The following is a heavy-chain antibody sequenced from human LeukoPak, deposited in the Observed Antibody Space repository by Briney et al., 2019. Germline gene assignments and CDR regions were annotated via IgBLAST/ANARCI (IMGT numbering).Heavy chain of an antibody. CDR2: ISGSGGST. Sequence: PGGSLRLSCAASGFTFSSYATSWVRQAPGKGLEWVSAISGSGGSTYYADSVKGRFTISRENAKNSLYLQMNSLSAGDTAVYYCASSPAYSSSWYAIDNWGQGTLVTVSS. CDR1: GFTFSSYA. D-gene: IGHD6-13*01. CDR3: ASSPAYSSSWYAIDN. V-gene: IGHV3-23*01. J-gene: IGHJ4*02.